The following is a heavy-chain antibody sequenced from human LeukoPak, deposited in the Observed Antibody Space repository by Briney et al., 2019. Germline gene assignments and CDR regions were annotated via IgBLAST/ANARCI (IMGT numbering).Heavy chain of an antibody. V-gene: IGHV3-48*03. Sequence: PGRSLRLSCAASGFTFSSYVMHWVRQAPGKGLEWVSYISSSGSTIYYADSVKGRFTISRDNAKNSLYLQMNSLRAEDTAVYYCAREGLGDWQNYFDYWGQGTLVTVSS. CDR2: ISSSGSTI. J-gene: IGHJ4*02. CDR3: AREGLGDWQNYFDY. CDR1: GFTFSSYV. D-gene: IGHD3-16*01.